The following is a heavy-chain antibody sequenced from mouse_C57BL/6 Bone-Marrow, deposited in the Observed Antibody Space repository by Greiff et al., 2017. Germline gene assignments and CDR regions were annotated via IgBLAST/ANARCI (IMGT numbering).Heavy chain of an antibody. CDR3: ARLECDGSSRDWYFDD. Sequence: LVESGPELVKPGASVKLSCKASGYTFTSYDINWVKQRPGQGLEWIGWIYPRDGSTKDNEKFKGKATLTVDTSSSTAYMERHSLTSEDSAVYFCARLECDGSSRDWYFDDWGTGTTVTVSS. CDR2: IYPRDGST. V-gene: IGHV1-85*01. J-gene: IGHJ1*03. D-gene: IGHD1-1*01. CDR1: GYTFTSYD.